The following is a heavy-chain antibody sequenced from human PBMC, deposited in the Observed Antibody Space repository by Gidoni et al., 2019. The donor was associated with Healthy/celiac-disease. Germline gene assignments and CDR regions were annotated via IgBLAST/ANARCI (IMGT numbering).Heavy chain of an antibody. CDR3: ARGGASIAARPNYFQH. J-gene: IGHJ1*01. CDR2: INHSGST. V-gene: IGHV4-34*01. CDR1: GGSFSGYY. D-gene: IGHD6-6*01. Sequence: QVQLQQWGAGLLKPSETLSLTCAVYGGSFSGYYWSWIRQPPGKGLEWIGEINHSGSTNYHPSLKSRVTISVDTSKNQFSLKLSSVTAADTAVYYCARGGASIAARPNYFQHWGQGTLVTVSS.